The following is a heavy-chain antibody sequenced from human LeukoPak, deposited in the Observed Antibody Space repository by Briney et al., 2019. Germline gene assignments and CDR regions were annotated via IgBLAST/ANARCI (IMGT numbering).Heavy chain of an antibody. CDR2: NSWSGGRT. CDR1: GFTLSSQP. D-gene: IGHD6-13*01. V-gene: IGHV3-23*01. CDR3: AICLNRQELETGTNWFVP. Sequence: PGEPLRHSCAPWGFTLSSQPMIGLPQAPGKALEGGAANSWSGGRTYYADTVKGRFTISRDNSKHPLHLQMSSLRAEDRGVYHCAICLNRQELETGTNWFVPWGQGTLVTASP. J-gene: IGHJ5*02.